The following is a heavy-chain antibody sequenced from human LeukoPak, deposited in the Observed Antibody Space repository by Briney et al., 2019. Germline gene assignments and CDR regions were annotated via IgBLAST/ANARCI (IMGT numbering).Heavy chain of an antibody. CDR1: GYTFTSYY. Sequence: ASVKVSCKASGYTFTSYYMHWVRQAPGQGLEWMGIINPSGGSTSYAQKFQGRVTMTRDMSTSTVYMELSSLRSEDTAVYYCARVPPNNLTGDAFDIWGQGTMVTVSS. J-gene: IGHJ3*02. V-gene: IGHV1-46*01. CDR2: INPSGGST. D-gene: IGHD1/OR15-1a*01. CDR3: ARVPPNNLTGDAFDI.